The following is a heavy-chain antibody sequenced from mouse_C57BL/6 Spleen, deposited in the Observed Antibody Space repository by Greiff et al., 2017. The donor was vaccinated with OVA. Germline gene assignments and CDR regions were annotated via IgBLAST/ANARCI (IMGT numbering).Heavy chain of an antibody. CDR2: IDPEDGET. Sequence: EVMLVESGAELVKPGASVTLSCTASGFNIKDYYMHWVKQRTEQGLEWIGRIDPEDGETKYAPKFQGKATITADTSSNTAYLQLSSLTSEDTAVSSCARWGDGDYWGQGTTLTVSS. CDR3: ARWGDGDY. D-gene: IGHD2-3*01. CDR1: GFNIKDYY. J-gene: IGHJ2*01. V-gene: IGHV14-2*01.